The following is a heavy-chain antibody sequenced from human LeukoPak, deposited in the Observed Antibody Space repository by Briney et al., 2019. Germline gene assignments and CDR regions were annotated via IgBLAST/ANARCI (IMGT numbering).Heavy chain of an antibody. CDR2: IIPIFGTA. CDR3: ASIFSSTSDSYYYYYYMDV. J-gene: IGHJ6*03. V-gene: IGHV1-69*13. D-gene: IGHD2-2*01. CDR1: GGTFSSYA. Sequence: GASVKVSCKASGGTFSSYAISWVRQAPGQGLEWMGGIIPIFGTANYAQKFQGRVTITADESTSTAYVELSSLRSEDTAVYYCASIFSSTSDSYYYYYYMDVWGKGTTVTVSS.